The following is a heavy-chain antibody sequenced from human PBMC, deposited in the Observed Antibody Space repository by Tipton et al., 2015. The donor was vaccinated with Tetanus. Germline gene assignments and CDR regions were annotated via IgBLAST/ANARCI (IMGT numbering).Heavy chain of an antibody. CDR3: ARRDRYNTDSFHL. D-gene: IGHD5-18*01. Sequence: LRLSCTVSGGQFISSSFYFGWIRQPPGKGLEWVGSIYHSGTTYYNPSLNSRVNISSFASKNEISLTLPSVTAADTAVYYCARRDRYNTDSFHLWGQGTMVT. V-gene: IGHV4-39*01. CDR1: GGQFISSSFY. CDR2: IYHSGTT. J-gene: IGHJ3*01.